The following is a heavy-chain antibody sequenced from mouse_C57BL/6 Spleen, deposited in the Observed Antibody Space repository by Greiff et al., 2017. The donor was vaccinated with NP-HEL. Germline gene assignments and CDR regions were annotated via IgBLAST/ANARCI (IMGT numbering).Heavy chain of an antibody. CDR3: ARGGYVYAMDY. CDR2: ISYDGSN. Sequence: EVQLQESGPGLVKPSQSLSLTCSVTGYSITSGYYWNWIRQFPGNKLEWMGYISYDGSNKYNPSLKNRISITRDTSKNQFFLKLNSVTTEDTATYYWARGGYVYAMDYWGQGTSVTVSS. J-gene: IGHJ4*01. CDR1: GYSITSGYY. V-gene: IGHV3-6*01. D-gene: IGHD2-2*01.